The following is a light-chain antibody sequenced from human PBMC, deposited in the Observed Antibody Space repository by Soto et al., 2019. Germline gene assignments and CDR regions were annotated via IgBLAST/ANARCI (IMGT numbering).Light chain of an antibody. V-gene: IGKV3-20*01. Sequence: EIVMTQSPGTLSLSPGERVTLSCRASQSVSSNFLAWYQQRPGQAPRLLMDGASSRAAGIPDRFSGSGSGTDFTLTISRLEPEDFAVYYCHHYGRSAIFTFGPGTKVEIK. CDR1: QSVSSNF. J-gene: IGKJ3*01. CDR2: GAS. CDR3: HHYGRSAIFT.